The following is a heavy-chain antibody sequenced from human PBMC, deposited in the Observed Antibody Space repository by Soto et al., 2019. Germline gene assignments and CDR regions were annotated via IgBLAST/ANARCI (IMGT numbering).Heavy chain of an antibody. CDR3: AKDLYTVTAQFYYFYDTHV. Sequence: QVQLVESGGGVVQPGRSLRLSCEASGFTFNRHGMHWVRQAPGKGLEWVASISYDGSSIYYADSVKGRFTISRDNSKNAQYLQMNSLRAEDTAVYYCAKDLYTVTAQFYYFYDTHVWGQGTTVTVSS. J-gene: IGHJ6*02. V-gene: IGHV3-30*18. CDR1: GFTFNRHG. CDR2: ISYDGSSI. D-gene: IGHD4-17*01.